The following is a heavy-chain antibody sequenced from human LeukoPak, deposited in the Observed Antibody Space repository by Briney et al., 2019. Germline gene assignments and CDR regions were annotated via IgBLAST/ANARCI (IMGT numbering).Heavy chain of an antibody. Sequence: GGSLRLSCAASGFTFSSYWMHWVRQAPGKGLVWVSRINSDGSSTHYADSVKGRFTISRDNAKNSLYLQMNSLRAEDTAVYYCARGLVVVPAAPLDYWGQGTLVTVSS. CDR1: GFTFSSYW. V-gene: IGHV3-74*01. D-gene: IGHD2-2*01. CDR3: ARGLVVVPAAPLDY. CDR2: INSDGSST. J-gene: IGHJ4*02.